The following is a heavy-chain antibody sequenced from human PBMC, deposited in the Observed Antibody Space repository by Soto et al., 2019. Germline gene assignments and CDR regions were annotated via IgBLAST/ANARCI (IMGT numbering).Heavy chain of an antibody. D-gene: IGHD6-19*01. CDR2: IAFTGSIK. J-gene: IGHJ3*02. Sequence: GGSLRLSCATSGFTFHDYAMSWVRQAPGKGLEWVSAIAFTGSIKYYADSVKGRFTISRDNSKNTLYLQMNSLRAEDTAVYYCATIAVPPAFDIWGQGTMVTVSS. CDR1: GFTFHDYA. V-gene: IGHV3-23*05. CDR3: ATIAVPPAFDI.